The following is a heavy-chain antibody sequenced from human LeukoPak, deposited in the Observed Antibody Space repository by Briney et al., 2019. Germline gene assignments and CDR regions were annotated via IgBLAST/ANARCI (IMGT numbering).Heavy chain of an antibody. D-gene: IGHD3-10*01. V-gene: IGHV3-48*04. CDR2: ISSSGSTI. CDR1: GFTFSSYS. Sequence: PGGSLRLSCAASGFTFSSYSMNWVRQAPGKGLEWVSYISSSGSTIYYADSVKGRFTISRDNAKNSLYLQMNSLRAEDTAIYYCASRFGDYYYYYMDVWGKGTTVTISS. J-gene: IGHJ6*03. CDR3: ASRFGDYYYYYMDV.